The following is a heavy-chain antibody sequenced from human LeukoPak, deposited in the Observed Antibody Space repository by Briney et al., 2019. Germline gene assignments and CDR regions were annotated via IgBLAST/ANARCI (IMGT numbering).Heavy chain of an antibody. Sequence: SETLSLTCAVYGGSFSDYYWTWIRQPPGKGLEWIGEINHSGSPNNNPSLKSRVSISFDTSKNQFSLKLTSVTAADTAVYYCAGTMESGSFTTFDSWGQGTLVTVSS. V-gene: IGHV4-34*01. CDR3: AGTMESGSFTTFDS. J-gene: IGHJ4*02. D-gene: IGHD1-26*01. CDR1: GGSFSDYY. CDR2: INHSGSP.